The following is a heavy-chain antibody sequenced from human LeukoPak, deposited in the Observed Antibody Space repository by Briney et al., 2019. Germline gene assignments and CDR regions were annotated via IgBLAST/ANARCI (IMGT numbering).Heavy chain of an antibody. D-gene: IGHD2-2*03. Sequence: SETLSLTCTVSGGSISSSSYYWGWIRQPPGKGLEWIGSIYYSGSTYYNPSLKSRVTISVDTSKNQFSLKLSSVTAADTAVYYCARHGFQPDYFDYWGQGTLVTVSS. CDR3: ARHGFQPDYFDY. V-gene: IGHV4-39*01. J-gene: IGHJ4*02. CDR2: IYYSGST. CDR1: GGSISSSSYY.